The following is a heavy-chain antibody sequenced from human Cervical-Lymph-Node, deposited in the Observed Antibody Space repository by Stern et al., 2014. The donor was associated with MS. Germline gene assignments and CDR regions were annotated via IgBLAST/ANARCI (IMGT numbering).Heavy chain of an antibody. CDR1: GFSLSPSGVG. CDR2: RYWDNNK. J-gene: IGHJ3*02. Sequence: QVTLKESGPTLVKPTQTLTLTCPVSGFSLSPSGVGVGWLRQPPGKALEWLALRYWDNNKPANPSLKSRLTITKDTSKNQVVLTMTNMDPVDTATYYGAHRLPGDTADLLPDIWGQGTMVTVSS. V-gene: IGHV2-5*02. D-gene: IGHD5-18*01. CDR3: AHRLPGDTADLLPDI.